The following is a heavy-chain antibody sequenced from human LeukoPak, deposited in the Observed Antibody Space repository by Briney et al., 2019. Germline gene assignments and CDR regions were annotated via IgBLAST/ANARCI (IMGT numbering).Heavy chain of an antibody. CDR3: ARTHSSGWYSVGYYYMDV. Sequence: GASVKVSCKASGYTFTGYYMHWVRQAPGQGLEWMGWINPNSGGTNYAQKLQGRVTMTTDTSTSKAYMDLRSLRSDDTAVYYCARTHSSGWYSVGYYYMDVWGKGTTVTVSS. CDR1: GYTFTGYY. CDR2: INPNSGGT. D-gene: IGHD6-19*01. J-gene: IGHJ6*03. V-gene: IGHV1-2*02.